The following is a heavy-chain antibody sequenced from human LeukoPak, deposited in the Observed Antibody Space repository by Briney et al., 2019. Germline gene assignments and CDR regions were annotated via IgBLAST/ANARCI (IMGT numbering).Heavy chain of an antibody. V-gene: IGHV3-74*01. Sequence: GGSLRLSCEASGFTFSSHWMHWVRQAPGKGLVWVSRITFDVSNTDYADSVKGLFTISRDNAKNTVYLQMNSLRAEDTAVYYCARDPGYCSGGSCQYYYYYYMDVWGKGTTVTVSS. D-gene: IGHD2-15*01. CDR2: ITFDVSNT. CDR1: GFTFSSHW. J-gene: IGHJ6*03. CDR3: ARDPGYCSGGSCQYYYYYYMDV.